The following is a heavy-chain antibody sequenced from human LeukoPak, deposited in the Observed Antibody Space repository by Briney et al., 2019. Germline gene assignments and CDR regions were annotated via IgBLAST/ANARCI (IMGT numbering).Heavy chain of an antibody. D-gene: IGHD6-19*01. CDR1: GGSISSGGYY. J-gene: IGHJ6*02. CDR3: AIEPAYSSGWYGGHNSYYYYGMDV. Sequence: SETLSLTCTVSGGSISSGGYYWSWIRQPPGKGLEWIGEINHSGSTNYNPSLKSRVTISVDTSKNQFSLKLSSVTAADTAVYYCAIEPAYSSGWYGGHNSYYYYGMDVWGQGTTVTVSS. CDR2: INHSGST. V-gene: IGHV4-39*07.